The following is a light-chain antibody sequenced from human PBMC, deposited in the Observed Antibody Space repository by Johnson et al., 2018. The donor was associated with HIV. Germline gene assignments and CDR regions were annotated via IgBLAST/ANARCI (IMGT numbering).Light chain of an antibody. Sequence: QSVLTQPPSVSAAPGQKVTISCSGSSSSIGNHYVSWYQQLPGTAPKLLIYDNNKRPSGIPDRFPGSQSGTSAPLGITGLQTEDEAAYYCGPWDSRLMGGGYVFGTGNKVTVL. J-gene: IGLJ1*01. V-gene: IGLV1-51*01. CDR3: GPWDSRLMGGGYV. CDR2: DNN. CDR1: SSSIGNHY.